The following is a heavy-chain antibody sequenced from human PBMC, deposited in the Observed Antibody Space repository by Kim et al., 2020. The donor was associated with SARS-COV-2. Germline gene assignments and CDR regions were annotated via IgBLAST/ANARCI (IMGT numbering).Heavy chain of an antibody. Sequence: GGSLRLSCAASGFSFNIYAMNWVRQAPGKGLEWISSITSSGSNIHYAESVKGRFTISRDNAKNSLHLLITTLRVEDTGVYFCARDRDCGEYRYGMDVWGQGTTVTVS. D-gene: IGHD4-17*01. CDR2: ITSSGSNI. J-gene: IGHJ6*02. CDR1: GFSFNIYA. CDR3: ARDRDCGEYRYGMDV. V-gene: IGHV3-21*01.